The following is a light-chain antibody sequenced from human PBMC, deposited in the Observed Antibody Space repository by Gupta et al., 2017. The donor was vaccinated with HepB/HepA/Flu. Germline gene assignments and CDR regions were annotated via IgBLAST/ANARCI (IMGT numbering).Light chain of an antibody. J-gene: IGKJ4*01. V-gene: IGKV2D-29*01. CDR3: MQSVQPPLT. CDR1: QSLLHSSGETY. Sequence: DIVMTQTPLSLSVTPGQPASISCKSSQSLLHSSGETYLYWFLRKPGQPPQLLIHEVSKRFSGVPERFSGSGSGTDFTLKINRVETEDVGVYYCMQSVQPPLTFGGGTKVEIK. CDR2: EVS.